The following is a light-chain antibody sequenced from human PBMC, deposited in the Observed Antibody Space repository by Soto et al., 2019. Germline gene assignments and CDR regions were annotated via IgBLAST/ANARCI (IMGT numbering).Light chain of an antibody. CDR1: QSVSSSS. Sequence: ELVLTQSPGTLSLSPGERATLSCRASQSVSSSSLAWYQQKRGQAPRLLIYGASSMATGIPDRFSGGGSGTDFTLTISGLEPDDFAVYYCQVSGRSARYTCGQGTRLEIK. CDR3: QVSGRSARYT. V-gene: IGKV3-20*01. CDR2: GAS. J-gene: IGKJ2*01.